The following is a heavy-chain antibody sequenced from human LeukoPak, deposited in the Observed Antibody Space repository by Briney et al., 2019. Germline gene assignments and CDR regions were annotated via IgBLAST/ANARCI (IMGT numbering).Heavy chain of an antibody. D-gene: IGHD3-10*01. Sequence: PGGSLRLSCAASGFTFGTTAMSWVRQAPGKGLEWVAGISASGGNTFYADSVKGRFSISRENSKNTLYLQMNSLRGEDTAVYYCAKDGDTMIRGVIYYDCWGQGTLVSVSS. V-gene: IGHV3-23*01. J-gene: IGHJ4*02. CDR2: ISASGGNT. CDR3: AKDGDTMIRGVIYYDC. CDR1: GFTFGTTA.